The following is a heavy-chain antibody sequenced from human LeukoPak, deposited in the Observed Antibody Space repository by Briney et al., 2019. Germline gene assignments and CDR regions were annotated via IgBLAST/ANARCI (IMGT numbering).Heavy chain of an antibody. CDR3: ARAGDIVVVPAGQTGNWFDP. Sequence: SSVKVSCKASGYTFTSYAVHWVRQGPGQRLEWVWSINAGTSKSKYSQKFQGSVTITRDTSASTAYIELSSLRSEDTAVYYCARAGDIVVVPAGQTGNWFDPWGQGTLVTVSS. CDR2: INAGTSKS. J-gene: IGHJ5*02. CDR1: GYTFTSYA. V-gene: IGHV1-3*01. D-gene: IGHD2-2*01.